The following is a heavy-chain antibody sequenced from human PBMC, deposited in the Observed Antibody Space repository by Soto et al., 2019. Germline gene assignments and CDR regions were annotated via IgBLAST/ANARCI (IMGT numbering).Heavy chain of an antibody. CDR3: ARDSLLSTFIQLWSGASAAVDI. V-gene: IGHV6-1*01. CDR2: TYYRSKWYN. D-gene: IGHD5-18*01. Sequence: SQTLSLTCAISGDSVSSNSAAWNWIRQSPSRGLEWLGRTYYRSKWYNDYAVSVKSRITINPDTSKNQFSLQLNSVTPEDTAVYYCARDSLLSTFIQLWSGASAAVDIWGQGTMVTV. CDR1: GDSVSSNSAA. J-gene: IGHJ3*02.